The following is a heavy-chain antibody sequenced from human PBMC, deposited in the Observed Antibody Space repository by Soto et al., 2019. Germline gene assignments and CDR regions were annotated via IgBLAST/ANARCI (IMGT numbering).Heavy chain of an antibody. CDR2: INPNSGGT. D-gene: IGHD1-1*01. J-gene: IGHJ3*02. V-gene: IGHV1-2*04. CDR1: GYTFTGYY. Sequence: ASVKVSCKASGYTFTGYYMHWVRQAPGQGLEWMGWINPNSGGTNYAQKFQGWVTMTRDTSISTAYMELSRLRSDDTAVYYCARADRNQVTTGTISSDAFDIWGQGTMVTVSS. CDR3: ARADRNQVTTGTISSDAFDI.